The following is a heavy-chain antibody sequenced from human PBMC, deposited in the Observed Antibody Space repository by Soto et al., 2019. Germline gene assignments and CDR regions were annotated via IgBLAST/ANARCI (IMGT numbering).Heavy chain of an antibody. CDR2: IYYSGST. CDR3: ARQIGSVAALIDS. D-gene: IGHD6-19*01. CDR1: GGSISSYY. Sequence: SETLSLTCTVSGGSISSYYWSWIRQPPGKGLEWIGYIYYSGSTNYNPSLKSRVTISVDTSKNQFSLKLSSVPAADTAVYYCARQIGSVAALIDSWGQGTLATVSS. V-gene: IGHV4-59*01. J-gene: IGHJ4*02.